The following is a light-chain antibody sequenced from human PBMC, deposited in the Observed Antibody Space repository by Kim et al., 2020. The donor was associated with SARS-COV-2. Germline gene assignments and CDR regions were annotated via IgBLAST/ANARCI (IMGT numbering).Light chain of an antibody. V-gene: IGLV3-1*01. Sequence: SYELTQPPSVSVSPGQTASITCSGDKLGDKYACWYQQKPGQSPVLVIYQGSKRPSGIPERFSGSNSGNTATLTISGTQAMDEADYYCQAWDSSTAGVVFGGGTQLTVL. CDR1: KLGDKY. CDR3: QAWDSSTAGVV. J-gene: IGLJ2*01. CDR2: QGS.